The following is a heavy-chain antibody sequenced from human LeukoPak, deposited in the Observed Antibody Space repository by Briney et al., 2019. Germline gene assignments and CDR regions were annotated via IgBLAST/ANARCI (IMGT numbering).Heavy chain of an antibody. J-gene: IGHJ4*02. D-gene: IGHD3-3*01. CDR3: ARARYDFWSGYSYYFDY. CDR1: GFTFSSYS. V-gene: IGHV3-21*01. CDR2: ISSSSYI. Sequence: GGSLRLSCAASGFTFSSYSMNWVRQAPGKGLEWVSSISSSSYIYYADSVKGRFTISRGNAKNSLYLQMNSLRAEDTAVYYCARARYDFWSGYSYYFDYWGQGTLVTVSS.